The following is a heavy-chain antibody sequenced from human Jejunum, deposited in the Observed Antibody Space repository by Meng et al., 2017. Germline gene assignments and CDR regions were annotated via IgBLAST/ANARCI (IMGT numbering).Heavy chain of an antibody. J-gene: IGHJ4*02. CDR2: ISSTGSTI. CDR1: AFIFGDYE. V-gene: IGHV3-48*03. D-gene: IGHD5/OR15-5a*01. CDR3: ARVLSPLSGDYFDS. Sequence: GESLKISCLASAFIFGDYEMNWVRQAPGKGLEWISYISSTGSTIYYADSVNGRFTISRDNPQNSLYLQMSSLRVEDTAVYFCARVLSPLSGDYFDSWGQGTLVTVSS.